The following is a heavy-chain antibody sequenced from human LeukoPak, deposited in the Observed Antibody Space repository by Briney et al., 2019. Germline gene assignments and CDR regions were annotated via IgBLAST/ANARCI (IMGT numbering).Heavy chain of an antibody. D-gene: IGHD3-10*01. CDR2: IYYSGST. CDR1: GGSISSSSYY. Sequence: SETLSLTCTVSGGSISSSSYYWGWIRQPPGKGLEWIGSIYYSGSTYYNPSLKSRVTISVDTSKNQFSLKLSSVTAADTAVYYCARNKYPTYYYGSGSENWGQGTLVTVSS. J-gene: IGHJ4*02. CDR3: ARNKYPTYYYGSGSEN. V-gene: IGHV4-39*01.